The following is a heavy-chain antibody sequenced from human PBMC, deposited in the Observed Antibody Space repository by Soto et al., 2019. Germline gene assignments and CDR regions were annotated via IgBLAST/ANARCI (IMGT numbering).Heavy chain of an antibody. Sequence: SETLCLTCTVSGGSISSGDYYWSWIRQPPGKGLEWIGYMYYSGSTHYSPSLKSRVTISVDTSKNQFSLKLSSVTAADTAVYYCARSIFGGVTAGYWGQGTLVTVS. CDR1: GGSISSGDYY. CDR3: ARSIFGGVTAGY. J-gene: IGHJ4*02. CDR2: MYYSGST. D-gene: IGHD3-3*01. V-gene: IGHV4-30-4*01.